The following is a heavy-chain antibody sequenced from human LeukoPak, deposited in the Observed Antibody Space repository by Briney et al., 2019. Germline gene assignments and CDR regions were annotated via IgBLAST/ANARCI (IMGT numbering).Heavy chain of an antibody. CDR3: AGYVDIVVVPAALDAFDI. J-gene: IGHJ3*02. Sequence: SETLSLTCTVSGGSISSSSYYWGWIRQPPGKGLEWIGSIYYSGSTYYNPSLKSRVTISVDTSKNQFSLKLSSVTAADTAVYYCAGYVDIVVVPAALDAFDIWGQGTMVTVSS. V-gene: IGHV4-39*07. CDR2: IYYSGST. CDR1: GGSISSSSYY. D-gene: IGHD2-2*01.